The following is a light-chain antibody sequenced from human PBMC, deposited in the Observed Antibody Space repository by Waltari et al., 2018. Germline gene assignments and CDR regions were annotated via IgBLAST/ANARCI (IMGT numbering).Light chain of an antibody. CDR1: QRVLYNSNNKNY. CDR2: WAS. J-gene: IGKJ2*01. Sequence: DIVMTQSPDSLAVSLGERATINCKSSQRVLYNSNNKNYLAWYQQKPGQPPKLLIYWASTRESGVPDRFSGSGSGTDFTLTINSLQAEDVAVYYCQQYYSTPPYTFGQGTKLEIK. V-gene: IGKV4-1*01. CDR3: QQYYSTPPYT.